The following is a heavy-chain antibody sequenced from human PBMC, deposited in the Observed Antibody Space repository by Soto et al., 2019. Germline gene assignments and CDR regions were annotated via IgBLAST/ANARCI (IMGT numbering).Heavy chain of an antibody. Sequence: SETLSLTCTVSGGSISSSSYYWSWIRQPPGKGLEWIGYMYHSGSTYYNPSLRSRVTMSVDTSKNQFSLKVTSVTAADTAVYYCARHWDYDRTGADWFDPWGHGTLVTAPQ. CDR2: MYHSGST. CDR3: ARHWDYDRTGADWFDP. J-gene: IGHJ5*02. CDR1: GGSISSSSYY. D-gene: IGHD3-22*01. V-gene: IGHV4-39*01.